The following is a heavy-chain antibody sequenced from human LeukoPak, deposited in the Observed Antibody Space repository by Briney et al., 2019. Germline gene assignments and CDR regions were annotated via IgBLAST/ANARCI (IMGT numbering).Heavy chain of an antibody. J-gene: IGHJ4*02. V-gene: IGHV3-21*05. CDR1: RFIFRNDS. CDR2: ISTHNI. Sequence: RGSLRLSSAASRFIFRNDSMNSGRQSPRKGLERVSYISTHNIAYADFVKARFTISRDTAKHSLYLQMNRLRVEDTAVYYCVRDDRWSFDFWGQGTLVTVSS. CDR3: VRDDRWSFDF. D-gene: IGHD3-3*01.